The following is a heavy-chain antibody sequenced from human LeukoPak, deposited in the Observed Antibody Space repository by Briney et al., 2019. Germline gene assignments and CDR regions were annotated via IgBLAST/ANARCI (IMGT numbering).Heavy chain of an antibody. J-gene: IGHJ5*02. Sequence: ASVKVSCKASGYTFTGYYMHWVRQAPGRGLEWMGWINPNSGGTNYAQKFQGRVTMTRDTSISTAYMELSRLRSDDTAVYYCARLEGYCSGGSCRLRSWGQGTLVTVSS. D-gene: IGHD2-15*01. CDR3: ARLEGYCSGGSCRLRS. V-gene: IGHV1-2*02. CDR1: GYTFTGYY. CDR2: INPNSGGT.